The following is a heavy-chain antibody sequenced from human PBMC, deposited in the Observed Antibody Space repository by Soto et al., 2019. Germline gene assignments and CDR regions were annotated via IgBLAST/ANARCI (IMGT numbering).Heavy chain of an antibody. CDR1: GVSFSGYC. V-gene: IGHV4-34*01. D-gene: IGHD2-15*01. CDR2: INHSGST. J-gene: IGHJ6*03. Sequence: SETLSLTCAVYGVSFSGYCWSWIRQPPGKGLEWIGEINHSGSTNYNPSLKSRVTISVDTSKNQFSLKLSSVTAADTAVYYCAKSGGVVVDYYYYMDVWGKGTTVTVSS. CDR3: AKSGGVVVDYYYYMDV.